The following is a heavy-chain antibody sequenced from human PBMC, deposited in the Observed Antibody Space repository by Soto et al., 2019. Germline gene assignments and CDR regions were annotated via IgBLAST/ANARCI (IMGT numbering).Heavy chain of an antibody. CDR1: GYTVTDYW. CDR3: ARMGDGGYYFAY. J-gene: IGHJ4*02. Sequence: GESLTISCKHSGYTVTDYWMGLVRQVPGKGLEWMGIIYPRDSDTRYSPSFQGQVTISADKSISTSYLQWSSLKASDTATYYCARMGDGGYYFAYWGRGTLVTVSS. D-gene: IGHD2-21*01. V-gene: IGHV5-51*01. CDR2: IYPRDSDT.